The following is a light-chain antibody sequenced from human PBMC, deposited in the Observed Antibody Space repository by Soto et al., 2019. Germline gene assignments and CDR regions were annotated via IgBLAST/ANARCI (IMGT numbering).Light chain of an antibody. J-gene: IGKJ1*01. Sequence: EIVFTQSPGTLSLSPGERATLSCRASQSVSNNYLAWYQQKPGQAPRLLIYGASNRATGIPDRFTGSGSGTDFTLTISRLEPEDFAVCYCQQYGSSPRTFGQGTKVDIK. V-gene: IGKV3-20*01. CDR1: QSVSNNY. CDR3: QQYGSSPRT. CDR2: GAS.